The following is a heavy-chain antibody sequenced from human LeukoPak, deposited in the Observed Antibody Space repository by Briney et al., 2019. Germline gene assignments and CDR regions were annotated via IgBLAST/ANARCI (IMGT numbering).Heavy chain of an antibody. CDR1: GFTFGSYA. CDR2: ISYDGSNK. CDR3: ARVAPGLCFDY. V-gene: IGHV3-30*04. Sequence: PGGSLRLSCAASGFTFGSYAMHWVRQAPGKGLEWVAVISYDGSNKYYADSVKGRFTISRDNSKNTLYLQMNSLRAEDTAVYYCARVAPGLCFDYWGQGTLVTVSS. D-gene: IGHD6-25*01. J-gene: IGHJ4*02.